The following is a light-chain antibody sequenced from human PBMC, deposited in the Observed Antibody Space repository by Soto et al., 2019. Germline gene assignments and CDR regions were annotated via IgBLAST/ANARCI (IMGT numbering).Light chain of an antibody. J-gene: IGLJ2*01. CDR3: SSYTSSSIVV. CDR2: DVS. Sequence: QSVLTQPASVSGSPGQSITISCTGTSSDVGAYNYVSWYQQRPGKAPKLMIFDVSNRPSGVSNRFSGSKSGNTASLTISGLQAEDEADYYCSSYTSSSIVVFGGGTKLTVL. V-gene: IGLV2-14*03. CDR1: SSDVGAYNY.